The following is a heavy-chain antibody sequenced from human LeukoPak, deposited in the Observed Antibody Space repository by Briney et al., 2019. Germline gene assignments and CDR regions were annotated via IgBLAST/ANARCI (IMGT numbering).Heavy chain of an antibody. D-gene: IGHD2-21*01. J-gene: IGHJ4*02. V-gene: IGHV3-21*01. Sequence: GGSLRLSCAASGFTFSSYSMNWVRQAPGKGLEWVSSISSSSSYIYYADSVKGRFTISRDNAKNSLYLQMNSLRAEDTAVYYCARNGILWEPHSLDYWGQGTLVTVSS. CDR2: ISSSSSYI. CDR1: GFTFSSYS. CDR3: ARNGILWEPHSLDY.